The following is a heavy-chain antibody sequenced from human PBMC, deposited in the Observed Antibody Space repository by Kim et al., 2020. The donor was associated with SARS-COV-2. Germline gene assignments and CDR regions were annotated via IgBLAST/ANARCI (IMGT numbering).Heavy chain of an antibody. CDR2: ISSDSDYI. V-gene: IGHV3-21*01. CDR1: GFTFSSYS. CDR3: ARHITGTTDYGMAV. Sequence: GGSLRLSCAASGFTFSSYSMNWVRQAPGKGLEWVSSISSDSDYIYYADSVKGRFTTSRDNSKNSLYLQMNSLRAEDTAVYFCARHITGTTDYGMAVWGQG. D-gene: IGHD1-20*01. J-gene: IGHJ6*02.